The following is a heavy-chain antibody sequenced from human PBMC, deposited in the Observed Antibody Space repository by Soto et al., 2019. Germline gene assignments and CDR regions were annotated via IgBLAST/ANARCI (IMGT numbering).Heavy chain of an antibody. CDR1: GYTFTSYA. D-gene: IGHD6-13*01. CDR2: INAGNGNT. Sequence: ASVKVSCKASGYTFTSYAMHWVRQAPGQRLEWMGWINAGNGNTKYSQKFQGRVTITRDTSASTAYMELSSLRSEDTAVYYCVGGRYSSSWYHSDYYYGMDVWGQGTTVTVSS. V-gene: IGHV1-3*01. J-gene: IGHJ6*02. CDR3: VGGRYSSSWYHSDYYYGMDV.